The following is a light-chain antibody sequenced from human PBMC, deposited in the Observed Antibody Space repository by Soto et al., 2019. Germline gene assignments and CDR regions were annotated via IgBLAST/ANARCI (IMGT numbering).Light chain of an antibody. CDR3: AAWDGSLNGYV. Sequence: QSVLTQPPSASGTPGQRVTISCSGSNSNIGSKTVNWYKQLPGTAPKLLIYTNDQRPSGVPDRFSGSKSGTSASLAISGLQSEDEADYYCAAWDGSLNGYVFGTGTKLTVL. J-gene: IGLJ1*01. V-gene: IGLV1-44*01. CDR1: NSNIGSKT. CDR2: TND.